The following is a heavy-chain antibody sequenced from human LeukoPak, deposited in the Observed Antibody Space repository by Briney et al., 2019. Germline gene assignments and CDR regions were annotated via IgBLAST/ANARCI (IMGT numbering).Heavy chain of an antibody. CDR2: ISAYNGNT. CDR1: GYTFTSYG. J-gene: IGHJ4*02. CDR3: ARASNSGPYGGGDFDY. V-gene: IGHV1-18*01. D-gene: IGHD1-26*01. Sequence: ASVKVSCKASGYTFTSYGISWVRQAPGQGLEWMGWISAYNGNTNYAQKLQGRVTMTTDTSTSTAYMELRSLRSDDTAVYYCARASNSGPYGGGDFDYWGQGTLVTVSS.